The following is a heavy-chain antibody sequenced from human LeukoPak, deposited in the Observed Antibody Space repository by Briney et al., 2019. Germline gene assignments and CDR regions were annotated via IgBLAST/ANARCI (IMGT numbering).Heavy chain of an antibody. CDR1: GHSISSGYY. CDR3: ARQGYDFWSGYYSY. CDR2: IYHSGST. D-gene: IGHD3-3*01. V-gene: IGHV4-38-2*02. J-gene: IGHJ4*02. Sequence: SETLSLTXTVSGHSISSGYYWGWIRQPPGKRLEWIGSIYHSGSTYYNPSLKSRVTISVDTSKNQFSLKLSSVTAADTAVYYCARQGYDFWSGYYSYWGQGTLVTVSS.